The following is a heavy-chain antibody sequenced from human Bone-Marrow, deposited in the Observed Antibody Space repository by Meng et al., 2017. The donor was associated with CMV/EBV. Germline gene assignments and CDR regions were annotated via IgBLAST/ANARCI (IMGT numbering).Heavy chain of an antibody. J-gene: IGHJ4*02. CDR3: ARVGVVVPAARGSFDY. V-gene: IGHV5-51*01. D-gene: IGHD2-2*01. CDR2: IYPGDSDT. CDR1: GYSFTSYW. Sequence: GESLKISCKGSGYSFTSYWIGWVRQMPGKGLEWMGIIYPGDSDTRYSPSFQGQVTISADKSISTAYLQWSSLKASDTAMYYCARVGVVVPAARGSFDYWGQGTLVTVSS.